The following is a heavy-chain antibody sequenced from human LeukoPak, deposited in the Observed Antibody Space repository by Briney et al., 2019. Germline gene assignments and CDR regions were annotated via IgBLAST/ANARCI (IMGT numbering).Heavy chain of an antibody. D-gene: IGHD2/OR15-2a*01. CDR1: GFTFGSYA. Sequence: GGSLRLSCAASGFTFGSYAMHWVRQAPGKGLEWVAVISYDGSNKYYADSVKGRFTIFRDNSKNTLYLQMNSLRGEDTAVYYCARVLSVSYCDSWGQGTLVTVSS. CDR2: ISYDGSNK. V-gene: IGHV3-30-3*01. CDR3: ARVLSVSYCDS. J-gene: IGHJ4*02.